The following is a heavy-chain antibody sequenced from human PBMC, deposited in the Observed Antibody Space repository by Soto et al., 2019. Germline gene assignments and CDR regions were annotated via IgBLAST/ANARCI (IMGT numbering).Heavy chain of an antibody. CDR2: IYYSGST. D-gene: IGHD3-22*01. CDR1: GGSISSSSYY. Sequence: SETLSLTCTVSGGSISSSSYYWGWIRQPPGKGLEWIGSIYYSGSTYYNPSLKSRVTISVDTSKNQFSLKLSSVTAADTAVYYCARREKLVVIEGNWFDPWGQGTLVTVSS. J-gene: IGHJ5*02. CDR3: ARREKLVVIEGNWFDP. V-gene: IGHV4-39*01.